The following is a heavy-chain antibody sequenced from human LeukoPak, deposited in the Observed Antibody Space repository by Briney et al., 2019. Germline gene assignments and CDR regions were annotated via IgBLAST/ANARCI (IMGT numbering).Heavy chain of an antibody. CDR3: AKGSSVWFGELLLEF. V-gene: IGHV3-23*01. CDR1: GFTFSNYA. J-gene: IGHJ4*02. Sequence: TGGSLRLSCAASGFTFSNYAMSWVRQAPGKGPEWVSVTSGSGGSTYYADSVKGRFTISRDNSQNTLYLQMNSLRVEDTALYYCAKGSSVWFGELLLEFWGQGTLVTVSS. D-gene: IGHD3-10*01. CDR2: TSGSGGST.